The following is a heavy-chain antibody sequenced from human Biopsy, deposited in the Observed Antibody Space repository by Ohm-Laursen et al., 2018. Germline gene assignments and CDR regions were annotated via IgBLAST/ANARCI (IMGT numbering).Heavy chain of an antibody. CDR3: ARDRGYYSDRTVPGYFDL. CDR2: IYYSGST. V-gene: IGHV4-59*01. CDR1: DGSINSYY. D-gene: IGHD3-22*01. Sequence: SETLSLTCTVSDGSINSYYWNWIRQPPGKRLEWIGNIYYSGSTNFNPSLKSRVTISVDTSKNRFSLRLRSVTPADTAIYCARDRGYYSDRTVPGYFDLWGRGTLVTVSS. J-gene: IGHJ2*01.